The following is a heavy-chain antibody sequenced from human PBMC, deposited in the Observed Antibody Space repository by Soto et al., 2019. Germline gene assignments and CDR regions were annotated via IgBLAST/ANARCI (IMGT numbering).Heavy chain of an antibody. CDR2: ISAYNGNT. V-gene: IGHV1-18*04. J-gene: IGHJ4*02. CDR1: GYTFTRYG. CDR3: ASSSSGGYFDY. Sequence: ASVKVSCKASGYTFTRYGISWVRQAPGQGLEWMGWISAYNGNTNYAQKLQGRVTMTTDTSTSSAYMELRSLRSDDTAVYYCASSSSGGYFDYWGQGTLVTVSS. D-gene: IGHD2-15*01.